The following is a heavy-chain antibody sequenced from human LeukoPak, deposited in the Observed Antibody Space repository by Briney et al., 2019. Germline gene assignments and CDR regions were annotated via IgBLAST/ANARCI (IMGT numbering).Heavy chain of an antibody. CDR3: AKHTCSGGSCYQYYGMDV. CDR1: GFSFSRYG. CDR2: ISHDGSNN. V-gene: IGHV3-30*18. Sequence: GRSLRLSCAASGFSFSRYGIHWVRQAPGKGLEWVAVISHDGSNNYYADSVKGRFTISRDNPKNTLYLQMISLRAEDTAVYYCAKHTCSGGSCYQYYGMDVWGQGTTVTVSS. D-gene: IGHD2-15*01. J-gene: IGHJ6*02.